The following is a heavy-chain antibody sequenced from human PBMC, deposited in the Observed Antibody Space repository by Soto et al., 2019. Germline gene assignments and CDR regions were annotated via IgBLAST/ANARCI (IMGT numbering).Heavy chain of an antibody. J-gene: IGHJ6*02. CDR1: GYTFTSYG. Sequence: GASVKVSCKASGYTFTSYGISWVRQAPGQGLEWMGWISAYNGNTNYAQKLQGRVTMTTDTSTSTAYMELRSLRSDDTAVYYCARRMGEHIYYYYGMDVWGQGTTVTVSS. CDR2: ISAYNGNT. CDR3: ARRMGEHIYYYYGMDV. D-gene: IGHD3-16*01. V-gene: IGHV1-18*01.